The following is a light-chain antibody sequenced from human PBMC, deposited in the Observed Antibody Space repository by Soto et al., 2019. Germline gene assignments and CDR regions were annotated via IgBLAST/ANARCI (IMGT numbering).Light chain of an antibody. CDR2: GAS. CDR1: QSVSSSY. J-gene: IGKJ5*01. V-gene: IGKV3-20*01. Sequence: EIVLTQSPGTLSLSPGERATLSCRASQSVSSSYLAWYQQKPGQAPRLLIYGASSRATGIPDRFSGSGSGTDFTLTISRLDPEDFAVYYCQQYGSSLITFGQGTDWRL. CDR3: QQYGSSLIT.